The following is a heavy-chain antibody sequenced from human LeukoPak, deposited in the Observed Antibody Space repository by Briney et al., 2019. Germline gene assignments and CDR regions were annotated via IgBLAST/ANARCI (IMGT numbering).Heavy chain of an antibody. CDR2: MHPRSGET. D-gene: IGHD3-10*01. CDR1: GYSFTAFY. V-gene: IGHV1-2*02. J-gene: IGHJ4*02. Sequence: ASVKVSCKASGYSFTAFYTHWVRQAPGQGLEWMGWMHPRSGETNYAYKFKGRVTMTRDTSISTAYMDLGSLGPDDTAVYYCARDGEYGTGSYYRGCFDYWGQGTLVTVFS. CDR3: ARDGEYGTGSYYRGCFDY.